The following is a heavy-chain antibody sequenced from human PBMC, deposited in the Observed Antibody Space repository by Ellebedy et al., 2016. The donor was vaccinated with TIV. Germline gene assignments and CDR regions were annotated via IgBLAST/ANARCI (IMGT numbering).Heavy chain of an antibody. CDR2: ISAYTGNT. Sequence: ASVKVSCKASGYTFTSYGIRWLRQAPGQGLEWMGWISAYTGNTDYAQKFQGRVTVTKDTSTSTAYMELRRLRSDDTAVYYCARDMVQGMVARYLWFDYWGQGTLVTVSS. J-gene: IGHJ4*02. V-gene: IGHV1-18*01. CDR3: ARDMVQGMVARYLWFDY. CDR1: GYTFTSYG. D-gene: IGHD5-12*01.